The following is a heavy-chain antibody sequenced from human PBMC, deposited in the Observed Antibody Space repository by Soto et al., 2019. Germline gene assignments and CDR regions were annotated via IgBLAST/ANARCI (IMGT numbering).Heavy chain of an antibody. CDR1: GFTFSSYW. CDR2: ISGSGGST. D-gene: IGHD7-27*01. V-gene: IGHV3-23*01. J-gene: IGHJ6*03. CDR3: ARDLSWGSNWYYYMDV. Sequence: GGSLRLSCAASGFTFSSYWMSWVRQAPGKGLEWVSAISGSGGSTYYADSVKGRFTISRDNSKNTLYLQMNSLRAEDTAVYYCARDLSWGSNWYYYMDVWGKGTTVTVSS.